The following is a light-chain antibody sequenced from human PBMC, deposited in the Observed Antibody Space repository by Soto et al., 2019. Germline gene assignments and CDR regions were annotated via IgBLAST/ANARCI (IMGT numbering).Light chain of an antibody. CDR3: QQYGSSPPYT. J-gene: IGKJ2*01. Sequence: EIVLTQSPGTLSLSPGERATLSCRASQSVPNNYLAWYLQKPGQAPRLLIYGASTRASDIAARFSGSGSGTDFTLTISRLEPEDFAVYYCQQYGSSPPYTFGQGTKLEIK. CDR2: GAS. CDR1: QSVPNNY. V-gene: IGKV3-20*01.